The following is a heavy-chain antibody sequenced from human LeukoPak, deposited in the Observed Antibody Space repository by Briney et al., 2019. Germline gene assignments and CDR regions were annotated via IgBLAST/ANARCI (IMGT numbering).Heavy chain of an antibody. CDR3: AKADSSGWYEMADYFDY. CDR2: IWYDGSNK. D-gene: IGHD6-19*01. V-gene: IGHV3-33*06. J-gene: IGHJ4*02. Sequence: GGSLRLSCAASGFTFSSYGMHWVRQAPGKGLEWVAGIWYDGSNKYYADSVKVRFTISRDNSKNTLYLQMNSLRAEDTAVYYCAKADSSGWYEMADYFDYWGQGTLVTVSS. CDR1: GFTFSSYG.